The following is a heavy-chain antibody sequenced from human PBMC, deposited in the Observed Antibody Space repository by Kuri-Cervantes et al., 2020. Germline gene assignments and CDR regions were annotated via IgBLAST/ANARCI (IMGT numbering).Heavy chain of an antibody. J-gene: IGHJ4*02. Sequence: SETLSLTCTVSGYSISSGYYWGWIRQPPGKGLEWIGSIYHSGSTYYNPSLKSRVTISVDTSKNQFSLKLSSVTAADTAVYYCARVALYGYSYGCDYWGQGTPVTVSS. D-gene: IGHD5-18*01. CDR2: IYHSGST. CDR1: GYSISSGYY. CDR3: ARVALYGYSYGCDY. V-gene: IGHV4-38-2*02.